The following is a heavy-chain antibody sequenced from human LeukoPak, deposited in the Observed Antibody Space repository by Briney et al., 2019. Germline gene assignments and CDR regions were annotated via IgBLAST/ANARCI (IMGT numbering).Heavy chain of an antibody. CDR2: ISAYNGNT. D-gene: IGHD1-1*01. CDR3: ARDGRRVATSIQNWFDP. CDR1: GYTFTSYG. J-gene: IGHJ5*02. V-gene: IGHV1-18*01. Sequence: ASVKVSCKASGYTFTSYGISWVRQAPGQGLEWMGWISAYNGNTNYAQKLQGRVTMTTDTSTSTAYMELRSLRSDDTAVYYCARDGRRVATSIQNWFDPWGQGTLVIVSS.